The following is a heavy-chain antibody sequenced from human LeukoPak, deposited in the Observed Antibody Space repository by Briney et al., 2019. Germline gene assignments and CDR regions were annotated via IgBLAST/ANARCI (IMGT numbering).Heavy chain of an antibody. Sequence: GGSLRLSCAASGFTVTTYYLNWVRQAPGKGLEWVSVMYSGGSTYYSKSVKGRFTISRDNSKNMLYLQMNSLRTEDTALYYCAKDIGRGGWRFDYWGQGTLVTVSS. V-gene: IGHV3-53*05. J-gene: IGHJ4*02. CDR2: MYSGGST. CDR3: AKDIGRGGWRFDY. D-gene: IGHD6-19*01. CDR1: GFTVTTYY.